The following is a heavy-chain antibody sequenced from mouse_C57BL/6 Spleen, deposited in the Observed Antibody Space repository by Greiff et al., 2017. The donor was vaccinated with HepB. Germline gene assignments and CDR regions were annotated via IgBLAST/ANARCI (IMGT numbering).Heavy chain of an antibody. V-gene: IGHV1-20*01. Sequence: EVHLVESGPELVKPGDSVKISCKASGYSFTGYFMNWVMQSHGKSLEWIGRINPYNGDTFYNQKFKGKATLTVDKSSSTAHMELRSLTSEDSAVYYCATSGDLDYWGQGTTLTVSS. J-gene: IGHJ2*01. CDR1: GYSFTGYF. CDR2: INPYNGDT. CDR3: ATSGDLDY.